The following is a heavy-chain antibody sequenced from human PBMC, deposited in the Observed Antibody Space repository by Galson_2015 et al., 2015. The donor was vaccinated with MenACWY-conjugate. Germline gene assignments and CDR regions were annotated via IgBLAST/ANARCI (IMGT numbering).Heavy chain of an antibody. Sequence: SLRLSCAVSGFTFSSYWMSWVRQAPGKGLEWVVNIKQDGREKNYVDSVRGRFTISRDNAGNSVYLQMDSLRVEDTAVYYCARDTRGHFDYWGQGTLVTFSS. V-gene: IGHV3-7*03. CDR2: IKQDGREK. CDR1: GFTFSSYW. CDR3: ARDTRGHFDY. J-gene: IGHJ4*02.